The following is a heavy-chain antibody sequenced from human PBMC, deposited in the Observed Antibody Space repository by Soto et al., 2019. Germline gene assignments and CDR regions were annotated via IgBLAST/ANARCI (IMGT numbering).Heavy chain of an antibody. CDR3: ARIAQLAYYSYYCGMDV. V-gene: IGHV1-18*04. D-gene: IGHD6-6*01. CDR1: GYTFTSYG. Sequence: QVQLVQSGAEVKKPGASVKVSCKASGYTFTSYGISWVRQAPGQGLEWMGWISAYNGNTNYAQKLQGRVTMTTDTSTSTAYMELRSLRSDDTAVYYCARIAQLAYYSYYCGMDVWGQGTTVTVSS. J-gene: IGHJ6*02. CDR2: ISAYNGNT.